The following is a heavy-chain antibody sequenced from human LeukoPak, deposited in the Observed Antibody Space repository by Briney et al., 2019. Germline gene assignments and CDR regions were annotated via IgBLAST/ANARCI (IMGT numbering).Heavy chain of an antibody. Sequence: SETLSLTCTVSGGSISSSSYYWGWIRQPPGKGLEWIGSIYYSGSTYYNPSLKSRVTISVDTSKNQFSLKLSSVTAADTAAYYCARDGGPTAAGTFWGQGTLVTVSS. CDR1: GGSISSSSYY. CDR3: ARDGGPTAAGTF. V-gene: IGHV4-39*07. D-gene: IGHD6-13*01. J-gene: IGHJ4*02. CDR2: IYYSGST.